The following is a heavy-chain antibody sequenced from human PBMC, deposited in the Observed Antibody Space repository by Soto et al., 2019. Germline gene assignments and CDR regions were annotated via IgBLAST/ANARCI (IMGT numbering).Heavy chain of an antibody. D-gene: IGHD3-10*01. CDR3: ARAITMVRGAYFDY. V-gene: IGHV2-70*04. CDR1: GFSLSTSGMR. J-gene: IGHJ4*02. Sequence: ESGPTLVNPTQTLTLTCTFSGFSLSTSGMRVSWIRQPPGKALEWLARIDWDDDKFYSTSLKTRLTISKDTSKNQVVLTMTNMDPVDTATYYCARAITMVRGAYFDYWGQGTLVTVSS. CDR2: IDWDDDK.